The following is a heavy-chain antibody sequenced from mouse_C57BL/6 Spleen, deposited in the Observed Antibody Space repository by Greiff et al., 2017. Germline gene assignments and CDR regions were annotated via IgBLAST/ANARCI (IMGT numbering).Heavy chain of an antibody. CDR1: GFSFTNYW. J-gene: IGHJ2*01. Sequence: QVQLQQSGAELVRPGTSVKMSCKASGFSFTNYWIGWAKQRPGHGLEWIGDIYPGGGYTNYNEKFKGKATLTADKSSSTAYMQFSSLTSEDSAIYYCTQSKRGYFDYWGQGTTLTVSS. CDR3: TQSKRGYFDY. CDR2: IYPGGGYT. D-gene: IGHD1-3*01. V-gene: IGHV1-63*01.